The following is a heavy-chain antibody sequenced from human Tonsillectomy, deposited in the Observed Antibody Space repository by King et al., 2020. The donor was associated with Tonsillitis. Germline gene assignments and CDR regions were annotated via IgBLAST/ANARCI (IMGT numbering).Heavy chain of an antibody. CDR1: SGSISNGDHY. J-gene: IGHJ4*02. CDR3: ARYVSGTFDY. Sequence: LQLQESGPGVVKPSETLSLTCTVSSGSISNGDHYWAWIRQPPGKGLEWIGYMYYSGTIFYNPSLKSRITISGGTSGNRFSLKLSSVTAADTAVYFCARYVSGTFDYWGQGALVTVSS. V-gene: IGHV4-39*01. D-gene: IGHD1-26*01. CDR2: MYYSGTI.